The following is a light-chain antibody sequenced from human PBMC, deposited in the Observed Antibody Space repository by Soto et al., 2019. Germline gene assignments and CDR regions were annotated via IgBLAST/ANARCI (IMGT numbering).Light chain of an antibody. CDR2: DAS. CDR1: QSVTSNF. V-gene: IGKV3-20*01. Sequence: EIVLTQSPGTLSLSPGERVTLSCRASQSVTSNFVAWYQQKPGQAPRLLIYDASRRATGIADRFSGSGSGTDFTLTISRLVPVDFAVYYCQQYGSSPLTFGGGTKVEIK. CDR3: QQYGSSPLT. J-gene: IGKJ4*01.